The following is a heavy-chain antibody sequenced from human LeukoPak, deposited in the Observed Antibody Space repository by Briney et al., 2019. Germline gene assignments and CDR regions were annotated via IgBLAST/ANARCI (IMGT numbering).Heavy chain of an antibody. Sequence: ASVKISCKASGYTFTDYYMRWVRLAPGQGLEWMGWIKPTNGDTTFAQKFRGRVTMTRDTSISTAYMDLSSLTSDDTAVYYCARVGGKAADLDYWGQGTLVTVSS. CDR2: IKPTNGDT. J-gene: IGHJ4*02. CDR3: ARVGGKAADLDY. V-gene: IGHV1-2*02. D-gene: IGHD4-23*01. CDR1: GYTFTDYY.